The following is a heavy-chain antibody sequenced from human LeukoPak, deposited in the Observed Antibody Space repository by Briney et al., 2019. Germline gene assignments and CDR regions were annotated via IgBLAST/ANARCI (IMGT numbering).Heavy chain of an antibody. D-gene: IGHD2/OR15-2a*01. J-gene: IGHJ4*02. Sequence: GGSLRLSCAASGNYWMHWVRQAPGKGLVWVSHINSDGSWTSYADSVKGRFTISKDNAKNTVYLQMNSLRAEGTAVYYCVSFYETYWGRGTLVAVSS. CDR3: VSFYETY. V-gene: IGHV3-74*01. CDR2: INSDGSWT. CDR1: GNYW.